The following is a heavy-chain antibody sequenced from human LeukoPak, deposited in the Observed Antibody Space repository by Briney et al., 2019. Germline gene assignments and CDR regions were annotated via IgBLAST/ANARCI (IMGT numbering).Heavy chain of an antibody. CDR2: IIPIFGTA. CDR3: ARDGCGGDCYPPYYFDY. J-gene: IGHJ4*02. D-gene: IGHD2-21*02. V-gene: IGHV1-69*13. Sequence: SVKVSCKASGGTFSSYAISWVRQAPGQGLEWMGGIIPIFGTANYAQKFQGRVTITADESTSTAYIELSSLRSEDTAVYYCARDGCGGDCYPPYYFDYWGQGTLVTVSS. CDR1: GGTFSSYA.